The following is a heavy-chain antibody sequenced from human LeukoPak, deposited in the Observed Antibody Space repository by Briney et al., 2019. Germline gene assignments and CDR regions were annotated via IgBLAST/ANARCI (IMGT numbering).Heavy chain of an antibody. Sequence: SVKVSCKASGGTFSSYAISWVRQAPGQGLEWMGGIIPIFGTANYAQKFQGRVTITTDESTSTAYMELSSLRSEDTAVYYCARALGGVRYCSGGSCYGGPYYFDYWGQGTLVTVFS. CDR3: ARALGGVRYCSGGSCYGGPYYFDY. V-gene: IGHV1-69*05. D-gene: IGHD2-15*01. CDR1: GGTFSSYA. J-gene: IGHJ4*02. CDR2: IIPIFGTA.